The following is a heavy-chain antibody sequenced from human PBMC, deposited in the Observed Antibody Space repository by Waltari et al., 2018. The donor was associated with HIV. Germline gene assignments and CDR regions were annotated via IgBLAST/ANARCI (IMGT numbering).Heavy chain of an antibody. D-gene: IGHD1-7*01. CDR2: IYWDDDK. CDR3: ARSAGTNDYYYYYYMDV. V-gene: IGHV2-5*02. Sequence: QITLKESGPSLVKPTQPLTLTCTFSGFSLTTSAVGVGWIRQPPGKALEWLALIYWDDDKRYSPSLRSRLTITKDTSKNQVVLTMTNMDPVDTATYYCARSAGTNDYYYYYYMDVWGKGTTVTVSS. CDR1: GFSLTTSAVG. J-gene: IGHJ6*03.